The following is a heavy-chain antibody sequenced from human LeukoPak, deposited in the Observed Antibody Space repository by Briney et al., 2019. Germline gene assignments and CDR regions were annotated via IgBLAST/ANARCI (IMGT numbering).Heavy chain of an antibody. CDR3: ARDFWGTMVRAASMDV. Sequence: ASVKVSCKASGGTFSSYAISWVRQAPGQGLEWVGSIIPSFGIPSYAQKFKGRVTISADTSTTTAFMDLTSLRSEDTAVYYCARDFWGTMVRAASMDVWGQGTTVTVSS. J-gene: IGHJ6*02. CDR1: GGTFSSYA. V-gene: IGHV1-69*10. CDR2: IIPSFGIP. D-gene: IGHD3-10*01.